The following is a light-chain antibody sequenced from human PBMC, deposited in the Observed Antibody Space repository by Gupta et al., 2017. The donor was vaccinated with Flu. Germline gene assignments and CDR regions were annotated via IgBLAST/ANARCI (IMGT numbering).Light chain of an antibody. CDR3: AAYTTTYNWV. V-gene: IGLV2-14*01. Sequence: TISCKGTRSAVGGYNYVSWYQQHPDKAPNLMIYEVTERTAGVANRFSGSKSGNTASLTISERQAEDEADYFCAAYTTTYNWVFGGGTKLTVL. CDR2: EVT. J-gene: IGLJ3*02. CDR1: RSAVGGYNY.